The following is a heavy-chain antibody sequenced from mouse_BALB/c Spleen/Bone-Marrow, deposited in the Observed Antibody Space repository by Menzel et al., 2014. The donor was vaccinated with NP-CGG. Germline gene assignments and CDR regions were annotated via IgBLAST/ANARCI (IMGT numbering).Heavy chain of an antibody. CDR3: AFGNYDFDY. CDR2: IYPGDGDT. V-gene: IGHV1-80*01. Sequence: QVQLQQSGAELVRPGSSVKISCKASGYAFSSYWMNWVKQRPGQGLEWIGQIYPGDGDTNYSGKFKGKATRTADESSSTAYMQLSSLTSEDSAVYFCAFGNYDFDYWGQGTTLTVSS. D-gene: IGHD2-1*01. CDR1: GYAFSSYW. J-gene: IGHJ2*01.